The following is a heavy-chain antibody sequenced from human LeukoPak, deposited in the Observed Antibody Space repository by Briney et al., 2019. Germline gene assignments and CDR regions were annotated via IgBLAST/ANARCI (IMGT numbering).Heavy chain of an antibody. J-gene: IGHJ4*02. CDR1: GYMFTTYW. CDR2: IYPGDSDT. CDR3: ARSAMAMVSTGTDY. D-gene: IGHD5/OR15-5a*01. Sequence: GESLKISRKGSGYMFTTYWIGWVRQMPGKGLEWMGIIYPGDSDTRYSPSFQGQVTISADKSNSTAYLQWSSLKASDSAMYYCARSAMAMVSTGTDYWGQGTLVTVSS. V-gene: IGHV5-51*01.